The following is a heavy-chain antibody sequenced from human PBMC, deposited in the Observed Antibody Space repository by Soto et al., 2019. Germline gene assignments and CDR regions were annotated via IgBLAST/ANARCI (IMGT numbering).Heavy chain of an antibody. CDR2: ISGYKENT. V-gene: IGHV1-18*01. CDR3: AKADSNYAGRFSYYYMDV. J-gene: IGHJ6*03. D-gene: IGHD4-4*01. CDR1: GYTFSSYG. Sequence: AAVKVSCKASGYTFSSYGISWVGQAPGQGPERMGWISGYKENTHYPQKFQGKVTLTTDTSTSTAYMELRNLRSDDTAVYYCAKADSNYAGRFSYYYMDVWGNGTLVTVSS.